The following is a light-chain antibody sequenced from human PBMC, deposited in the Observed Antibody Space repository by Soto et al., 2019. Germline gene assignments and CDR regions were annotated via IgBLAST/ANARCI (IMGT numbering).Light chain of an antibody. J-gene: IGLJ3*02. Sequence: QSALTQPASVAGSPGQSITISCTGISNTVETYTLVSWYQQYPGEAPNLIIYEDTKRPSGVSDRFSGFKSGNTASLTISGLQRDDESDYYCSSYPAGSPSVLFGGGTKLTVL. CDR2: EDT. CDR3: SSYPAGSPSVL. CDR1: SNTVETYTL. V-gene: IGLV2-23*01.